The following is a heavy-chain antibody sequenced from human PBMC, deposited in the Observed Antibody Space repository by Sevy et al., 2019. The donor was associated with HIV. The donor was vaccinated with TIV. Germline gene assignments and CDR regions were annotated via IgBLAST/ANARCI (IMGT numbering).Heavy chain of an antibody. CDR2: IKSDGSDK. V-gene: IGHV3-7*01. Sequence: GESLKISCAASGFTFSIYYMTWARQAPGKGLEWVANIKSDGSDKYYVDSVKDRFTISRDNAKNSLYLQMNSLTAEDTAVYYCARYGGYIDHWGHGTLVTVSS. J-gene: IGHJ4*01. CDR1: GFTFSIYY. CDR3: ARYGGYIDH. D-gene: IGHD2-15*01.